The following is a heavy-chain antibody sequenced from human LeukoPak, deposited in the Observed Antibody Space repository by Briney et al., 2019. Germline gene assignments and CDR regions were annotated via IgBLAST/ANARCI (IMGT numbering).Heavy chain of an antibody. CDR1: GYTFISYG. Sequence: ASVKVSCKASGYTFISYGIIWVRQAPGQGLEWMGWISPYNGNTNYAQKFQGRVTMTTDTSTSTAYMELRSLISDDTAVYYCATSPARDIVAYLVWGQGTLVTVSS. CDR3: ATSPARDIVAYLV. J-gene: IGHJ4*02. D-gene: IGHD5-12*01. CDR2: ISPYNGNT. V-gene: IGHV1-18*01.